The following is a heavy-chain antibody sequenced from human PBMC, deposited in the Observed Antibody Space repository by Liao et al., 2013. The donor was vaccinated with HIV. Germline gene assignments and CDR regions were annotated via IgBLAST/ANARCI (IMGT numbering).Heavy chain of an antibody. CDR1: GGSISSSSHY. CDR3: ARAINARPPYFDY. J-gene: IGHJ4*02. D-gene: IGHD6-6*01. CDR2: IYYSGST. Sequence: QLQLQESGPGLVKPSETLSLTCTVSGGSISSSSHYWGWIRQPPGKGLEWIGTIYYSGSTYYTPSLKSRVTISVDTSKNQFSLKLSSVTAADTAVYYCARAINARPPYFDYWGQGTLVTVSS. V-gene: IGHV4-39*07.